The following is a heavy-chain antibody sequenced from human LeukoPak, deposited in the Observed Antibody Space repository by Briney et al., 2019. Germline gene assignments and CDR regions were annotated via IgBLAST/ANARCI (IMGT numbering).Heavy chain of an antibody. V-gene: IGHV4-4*02. CDR3: AREGGFYRPLDY. CDR2: VHLDGRT. J-gene: IGHJ4*02. CDR1: GGSVSSTNW. D-gene: IGHD6-25*01. Sequence: PSETLSLTCGVSGGSVSSTNWWTWIRPPPGKGLEWIGEVHLDGRTNFNPSLKSRLTMSVDLSENHVSLKLTSVTAADTAVYYCAREGGFYRPLDYSGQRTVVTVSS.